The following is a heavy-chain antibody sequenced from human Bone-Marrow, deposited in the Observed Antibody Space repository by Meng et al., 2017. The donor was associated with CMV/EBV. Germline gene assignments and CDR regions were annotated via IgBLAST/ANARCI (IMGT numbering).Heavy chain of an antibody. V-gene: IGHV3-23*01. CDR1: GFTFSSYA. Sequence: GESLKISCAASGFTFSSYAMSWVRQAPGKGLEWVSAISGSGGSTYYADPVKARFTISRDNSKNTLYLQMNSLRAEDTAVYYCARDSVVVVPAGYYFDYWGQGTLVTVSS. J-gene: IGHJ4*02. CDR2: ISGSGGST. CDR3: ARDSVVVVPAGYYFDY. D-gene: IGHD2-2*01.